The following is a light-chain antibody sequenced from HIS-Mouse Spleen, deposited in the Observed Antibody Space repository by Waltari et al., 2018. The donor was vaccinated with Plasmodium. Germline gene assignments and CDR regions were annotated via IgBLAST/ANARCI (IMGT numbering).Light chain of an antibody. CDR1: QSISSY. Sequence: DIQMTQSPSSLSASVGDRVTITCRASQSISSYLNWYQQKPGKAPKLLIYAASSLQSGVPSRFSGSGSVTDCILSISSLQPEDFATYYCQQSYSTWPFGQGTKVEIK. CDR3: QQSYSTWP. CDR2: AAS. V-gene: IGKV1-39*01. J-gene: IGKJ1*01.